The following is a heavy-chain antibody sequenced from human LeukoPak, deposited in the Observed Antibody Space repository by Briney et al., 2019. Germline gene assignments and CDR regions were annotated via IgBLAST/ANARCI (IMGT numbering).Heavy chain of an antibody. CDR1: GYSISSGYY. J-gene: IGHJ4*02. Sequence: KPSETLSLTCTVSGYSISSGYYWGWIRQPPGKGLEWIGSIYHSGSTYYNPSLKSRVTISVDTSKDQFSLKLSSVTAADTAVYYCARVIAVAGNLDYWGQGTLVTVSS. CDR3: ARVIAVAGNLDY. V-gene: IGHV4-38-2*02. CDR2: IYHSGST. D-gene: IGHD6-19*01.